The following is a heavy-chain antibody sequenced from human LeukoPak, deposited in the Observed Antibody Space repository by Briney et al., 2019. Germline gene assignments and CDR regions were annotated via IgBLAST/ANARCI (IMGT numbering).Heavy chain of an antibody. J-gene: IGHJ6*03. Sequence: SETLSLTCAVYGGSFSGYYWSWIRQPPGKGLEWIGEINHSGSTNYNPSLKSRVTISVDTSKNQFSLKLSSVTAADTAVYYCAREKVYDFWRNYYYYYMDVWGKGTTVTVSS. CDR2: INHSGST. CDR1: GGSFSGYY. CDR3: AREKVYDFWRNYYYYYMDV. V-gene: IGHV4-34*01. D-gene: IGHD3-3*01.